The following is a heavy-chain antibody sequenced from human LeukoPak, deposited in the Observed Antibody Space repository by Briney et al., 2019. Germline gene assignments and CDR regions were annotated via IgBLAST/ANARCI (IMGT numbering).Heavy chain of an antibody. V-gene: IGHV3-7*01. J-gene: IGHJ4*02. CDR1: GFTFSSYW. CDR3: ARAAYDSNGYLTL. D-gene: IGHD3-22*01. CDR2: INHNGNVN. Sequence: GGSLRLSCAASGFTFSSYWMNWARQAPGKGLEWVASINHNGNVNYYVDSVKGRFTISRDNSKNSLSLQMNSLRVEDTAIYFCARAAYDSNGYLTLWGQGTLVTVSS.